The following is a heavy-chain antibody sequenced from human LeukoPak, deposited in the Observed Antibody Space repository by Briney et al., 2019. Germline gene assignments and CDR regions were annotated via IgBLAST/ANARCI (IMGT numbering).Heavy chain of an antibody. V-gene: IGHV1-69*13. Sequence: ASVKVSCKASGGTFSSYAISWVRQAPGQGLEWMGGIIPIFGTANYAQKFQGRVTITADEYTSTAYMELSSLRSEDTAVYYCARQWDSRAFDYWGQGTLVTVSS. CDR2: IIPIFGTA. J-gene: IGHJ4*02. D-gene: IGHD1-26*01. CDR1: GGTFSSYA. CDR3: ARQWDSRAFDY.